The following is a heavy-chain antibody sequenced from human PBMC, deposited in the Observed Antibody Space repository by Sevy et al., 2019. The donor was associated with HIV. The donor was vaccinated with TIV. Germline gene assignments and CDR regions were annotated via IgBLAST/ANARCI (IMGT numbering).Heavy chain of an antibody. Sequence: GGSLRLSCAASGFTFSPYWMTWVRQAPGKGLEWVANIRPDGSDKYYVDSVKGRFTISRDNAKNSLYLQMISLGADDTAMYYCARGVGLDCWGQGALVTVSS. V-gene: IGHV3-7*01. CDR2: IRPDGSDK. CDR3: ARGVGLDC. CDR1: GFTFSPYW. D-gene: IGHD1-26*01. J-gene: IGHJ4*02.